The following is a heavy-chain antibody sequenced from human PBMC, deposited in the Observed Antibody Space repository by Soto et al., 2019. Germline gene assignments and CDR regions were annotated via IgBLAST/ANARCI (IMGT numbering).Heavy chain of an antibody. D-gene: IGHD3-10*01. V-gene: IGHV1-69*02. CDR1: GDTFTFYP. Sequence: QVQLVQSGAEVKKPGSSVRVSCKASGDTFTFYPINWVRQAPGLGLEWMGRINPILSMSNYAQRFQGRVTMTADKSTSTAYMELRSLRSEDTAMYYCASSYGSGYRAFDYWGQGALVTVSS. J-gene: IGHJ4*02. CDR3: ASSYGSGYRAFDY. CDR2: INPILSMS.